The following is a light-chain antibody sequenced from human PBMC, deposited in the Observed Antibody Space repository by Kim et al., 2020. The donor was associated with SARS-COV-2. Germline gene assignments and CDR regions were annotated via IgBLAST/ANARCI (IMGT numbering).Light chain of an antibody. Sequence: SVVAGVPTIFRPTQHIIKNCCAYQQKQGRAPQSLIYDASSLEKGVPSRFSGSGSWTEFTLTISSLQPEDIATYYCLQHNNTPITFGQGTRLEIK. CDR3: LQHNNTPIT. J-gene: IGKJ5*01. V-gene: IGKV1-17*01. CDR1: QHIIKN. CDR2: DAS.